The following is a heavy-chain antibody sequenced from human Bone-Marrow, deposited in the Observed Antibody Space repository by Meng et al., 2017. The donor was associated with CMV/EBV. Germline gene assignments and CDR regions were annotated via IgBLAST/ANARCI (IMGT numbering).Heavy chain of an antibody. CDR2: IYPGESDT. D-gene: IGHD2/OR15-2a*01. CDR3: ARHYFSSTFYAVDY. V-gene: IGHV5-51*01. CDR1: GYSFTSYW. Sequence: GESLKISCKGSGYSFTSYWIVWVRQTPGKGLEWMGIIYPGESDTSYSPSFQGQVTISADKSINTAYLQWSSLKASDTAMYYCARHYFSSTFYAVDYWGQGTLVAVSS. J-gene: IGHJ4*02.